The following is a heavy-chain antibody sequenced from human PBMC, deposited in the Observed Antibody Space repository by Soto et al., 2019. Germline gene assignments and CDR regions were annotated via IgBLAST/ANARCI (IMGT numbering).Heavy chain of an antibody. J-gene: IGHJ4*02. D-gene: IGHD3-9*01. CDR2: INHSGST. CDR1: GGSFSGYY. Sequence: SETLSLTCAVYGGSFSGYYWSWIRQPPGKGLEWIGEINHSGSTNYNPSLKSRLIISVDTSKRQFSLNLSSVTAADTAVYYCARDRYGGFDYWGLGTVVTVSS. CDR3: ARDRYGGFDY. V-gene: IGHV4-34*01.